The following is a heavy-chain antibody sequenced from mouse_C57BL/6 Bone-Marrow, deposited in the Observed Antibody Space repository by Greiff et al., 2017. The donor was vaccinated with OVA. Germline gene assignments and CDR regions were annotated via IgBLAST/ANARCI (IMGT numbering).Heavy chain of an antibody. V-gene: IGHV5-12*01. CDR2: ISNGGGST. J-gene: IGHJ4*01. CDR3: ARQGLWLRRKDYYAMDY. CDR1: GFTFSDYY. Sequence: EVKLVESGGGLVQPGGSLKLSCAASGFTFSDYYMYWVRQTPEKRLEWVAYISNGGGSTYYTDTVKGRFTISRDNAKNTLYLQMSRLKSEDTAMYYCARQGLWLRRKDYYAMDYWGQGTSVTVSS. D-gene: IGHD2-2*01.